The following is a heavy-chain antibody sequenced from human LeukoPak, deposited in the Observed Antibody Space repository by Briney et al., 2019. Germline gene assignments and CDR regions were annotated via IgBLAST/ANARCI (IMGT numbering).Heavy chain of an antibody. Sequence: GGSLRLSCAASGFTFSSYSMNWVRQAPGKGLEWVSSISSSSSYIYYADSVKGRFTISRDNAKNSLYLQMNSLRAEDTAVYYCARRKTGTMEDYWGQGTLVTVSS. CDR1: GFTFSSYS. CDR3: ARRKTGTMEDY. J-gene: IGHJ4*02. CDR2: ISSSSSYI. V-gene: IGHV3-21*01. D-gene: IGHD1-7*01.